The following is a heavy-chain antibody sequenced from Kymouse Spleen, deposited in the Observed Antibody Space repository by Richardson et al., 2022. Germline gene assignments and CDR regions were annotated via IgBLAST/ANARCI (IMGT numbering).Heavy chain of an antibody. D-gene: IGHD6-6*01. CDR2: IKSKTDGGTT. J-gene: IGHJ5*02. Sequence: EVQLVESGGGLVKPGGSLRLSCAASGFTFSNAWMSWVRQAPGKGLEWVGRIKSKTDGGTTDYAAPVKGRFTISRDDSKNTLYLQMNSLKTEDTAVYYCTTEEAARRNWFDPWGQGTLVTVSS. CDR1: GFTFSNAW. V-gene: IGHV3-15*01. CDR3: TTEEAARRNWFDP.